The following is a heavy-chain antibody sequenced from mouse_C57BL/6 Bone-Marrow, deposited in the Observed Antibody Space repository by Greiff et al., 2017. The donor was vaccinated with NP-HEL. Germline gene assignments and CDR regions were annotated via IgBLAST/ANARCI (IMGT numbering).Heavy chain of an antibody. V-gene: IGHV1-59*01. CDR3: ARLGLWSGFAY. CDR2: IDPSDSYP. Sequence: QVQLQQPGAELVRPGTSVKLSCKASGYTFTSYWMHWVKQRPGQGLEWIGVIDPSDSYPNYNQKFKGKATLTVYTSSSTAYMQLSSLTSEDSAVYYCARLGLWSGFAYWGQGTLVTVSA. CDR1: GYTFTSYW. J-gene: IGHJ3*01. D-gene: IGHD1-1*02.